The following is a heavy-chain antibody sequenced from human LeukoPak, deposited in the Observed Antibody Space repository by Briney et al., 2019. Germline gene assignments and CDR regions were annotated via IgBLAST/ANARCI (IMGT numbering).Heavy chain of an antibody. J-gene: IGHJ4*02. CDR1: GESLRGHY. Sequence: SETLSLTCAVNGESLRGHYWSWIRQPPGKGLEWIGEINRSGSTNYNPSLKSRVTISVDTSKNHFSLKLRSVTAADTAVYFRATVGVVDNWGRGTLVAVSS. V-gene: IGHV4-34*01. CDR2: INRSGST. CDR3: ATVGVVDN. D-gene: IGHD1-26*01.